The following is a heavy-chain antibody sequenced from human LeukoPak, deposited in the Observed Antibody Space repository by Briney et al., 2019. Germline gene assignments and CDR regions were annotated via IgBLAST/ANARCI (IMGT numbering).Heavy chain of an antibody. Sequence: GGSLRLSCAASGFTVSSNYMSWVRQAPGKELEWVSVIYSGGSTYYADSVKGRFTISRDNSKNTLYLQMNSLRAEDTAVYYCARDHYDFWSGYSLYGMDVWGQGTTVTVSS. D-gene: IGHD3-3*01. CDR3: ARDHYDFWSGYSLYGMDV. CDR1: GFTVSSNY. J-gene: IGHJ6*02. V-gene: IGHV3-66*01. CDR2: IYSGGST.